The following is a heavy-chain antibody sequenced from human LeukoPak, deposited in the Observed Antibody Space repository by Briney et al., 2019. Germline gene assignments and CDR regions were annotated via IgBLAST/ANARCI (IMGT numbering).Heavy chain of an antibody. D-gene: IGHD2-21*02. J-gene: IGHJ3*02. V-gene: IGHV4-59*01. CDR3: ARDGYYCGGDCSDDAFDI. CDR1: GGSISSYY. CDR2: IYYSGST. Sequence: SETLSLTCTVSGGSISSYYWSWIRQPPGKGLEWIGYIYYSGSTNYNPSLKSRVTISVDTSKNQFSLRLGSVTAADTAVYYCARDGYYCGGDCSDDAFDIWGQGTMVTVSS.